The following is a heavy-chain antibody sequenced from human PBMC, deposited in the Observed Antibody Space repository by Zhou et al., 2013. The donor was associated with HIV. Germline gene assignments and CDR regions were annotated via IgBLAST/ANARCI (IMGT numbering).Heavy chain of an antibody. CDR1: GGAFSNYA. J-gene: IGHJ6*03. CDR2: VNPSSGFT. Sequence: QVQLVQSGAEVKKPGSSVKVSCKASGGAFSNYAISWVRQAPGQGLEWMGIVNPSSGFTSYAHKFQGGVTMTRDMSTSTVYMELSSLRSDDTAVYYCARALSARWGGGGFYYMDVWGKGTPVTVS. V-gene: IGHV1-69*04. CDR3: ARALSARWGGGGFYYMDV. D-gene: IGHD6-25*01.